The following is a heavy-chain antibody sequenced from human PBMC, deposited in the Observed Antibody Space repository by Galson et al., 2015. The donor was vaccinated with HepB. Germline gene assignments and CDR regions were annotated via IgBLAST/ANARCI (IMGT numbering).Heavy chain of an antibody. CDR1: GFTFNDYN. CDR2: ISPDSSYT. CDR3: ARDPPLGAPLDY. Sequence: SLRLSCAASGFTFNDYNMIWVRPAPGKGLEWVSSISPDSSYTYYADSVRGRFTISRDNAKNSLYLQMNSLRVEDTAIYYCARDPPLGAPLDYWGQGTLVTVSS. J-gene: IGHJ4*02. V-gene: IGHV3-21*01. D-gene: IGHD3-16*01.